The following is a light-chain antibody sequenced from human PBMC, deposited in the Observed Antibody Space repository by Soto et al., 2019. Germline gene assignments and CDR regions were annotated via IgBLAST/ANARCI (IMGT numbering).Light chain of an antibody. CDR3: QQYGSYPLT. Sequence: EVVLTQSPGALSLSPGERATLSCRASHSVDSSYFAWYQQRPGQAPRLLIYETSSRATGIPDRFSGSESGTDFTRTVSRLEPEDFAVYFCQQYGSYPLTFGGGTKVEIK. CDR2: ETS. J-gene: IGKJ4*01. CDR1: HSVDSSY. V-gene: IGKV3-20*01.